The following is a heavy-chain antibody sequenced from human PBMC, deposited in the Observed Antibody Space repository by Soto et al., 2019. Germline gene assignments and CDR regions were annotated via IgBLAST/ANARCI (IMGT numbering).Heavy chain of an antibody. D-gene: IGHD3-9*01. CDR2: IYYSGST. J-gene: IGHJ3*02. CDR3: ARSWIRYFGPDAFDI. Sequence: PSETLSLTCTVSGGSISSYYWSWIRQPPGKGLEWIGYIYYSGSTNYNPSLKSRVTISVDTSKNQFSLKLSSVTAADTAVYYCARSWIRYFGPDAFDIWGQGTMVTVSS. V-gene: IGHV4-59*01. CDR1: GGSISSYY.